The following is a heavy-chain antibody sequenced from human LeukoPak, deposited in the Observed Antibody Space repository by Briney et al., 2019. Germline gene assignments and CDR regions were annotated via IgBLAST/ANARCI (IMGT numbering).Heavy chain of an antibody. J-gene: IGHJ5*02. D-gene: IGHD6-13*01. V-gene: IGHV4-4*07. Sequence: SETLSLTCTVSGGSINGYYWSWIRQPAGKGLEWIGRIYTRGNTNYNPSLKSRVTISVDTSKNQFSLKLSSVTAADTAVYYCARDLGGAAAGMNWFDPWGQGTLVTVSS. CDR3: ARDLGGAAAGMNWFDP. CDR2: IYTRGNT. CDR1: GGSINGYY.